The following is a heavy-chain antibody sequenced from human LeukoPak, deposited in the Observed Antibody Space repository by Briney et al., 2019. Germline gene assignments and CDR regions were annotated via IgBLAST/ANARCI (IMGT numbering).Heavy chain of an antibody. J-gene: IGHJ4*02. D-gene: IGHD3-10*01. CDR1: GGSISSHY. CDR3: ARVDGG. CDR2: IYYSGST. V-gene: IGHV4-59*11. Sequence: SETLSLTCTVSGGSISSHYWSWIRLPPGKGLEWIGYIYYSGSTNYNPSLKSRVTISVDTSKNQFSLKLSSVTAADTAVYYCARVDGGWGQGTLVTVSS.